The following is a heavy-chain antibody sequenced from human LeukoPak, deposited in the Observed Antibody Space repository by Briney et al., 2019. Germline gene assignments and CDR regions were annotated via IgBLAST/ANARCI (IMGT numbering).Heavy chain of an antibody. CDR3: ARLAGSGLAIYIDY. CDR2: IYYSGST. D-gene: IGHD3-22*01. J-gene: IGHJ4*02. V-gene: IGHV4-59*01. CDR1: GGSMNNYY. Sequence: SETLSLTCTVSGGSMNNYYWSWIRQTHGKGLEWIGYIYYSGSTNYNPSLQGRVILSVATSKNQFSLKMTSVTAADTAVYYCARLAGSGLAIYIDYWGQGTLVTVSS.